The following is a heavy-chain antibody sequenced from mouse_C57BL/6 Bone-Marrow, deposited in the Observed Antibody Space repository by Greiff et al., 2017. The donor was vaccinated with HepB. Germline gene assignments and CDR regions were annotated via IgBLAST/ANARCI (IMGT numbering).Heavy chain of an antibody. D-gene: IGHD1-1*01. CDR3: ARGHYGSSAGFAY. V-gene: IGHV14-3*01. Sequence: EVKLVESVAELVRPGASVKLSCTASGFNIKNTYMHWVKQRPEQGLEWIGRIDPANGNTKYAPKFQGKATITADTSSNTAYLQLSSLTYEDTAIYYCARGHYGSSAGFAYWGQGTLVTVSA. CDR1: GFNIKNTY. CDR2: IDPANGNT. J-gene: IGHJ3*01.